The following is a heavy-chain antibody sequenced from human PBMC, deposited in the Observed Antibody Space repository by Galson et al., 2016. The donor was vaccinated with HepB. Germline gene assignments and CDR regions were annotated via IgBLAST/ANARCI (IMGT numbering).Heavy chain of an antibody. D-gene: IGHD3-22*01. CDR1: GVTFSSLS. Sequence: SLRLSCAVSGVTFSSLSMNWVRQAPGKGLEWVAVISFDGEKTYYAESVRGRFTISRDNSNNTLYLQMNNLRLDDTAVYFCARVQDSSSYLHDPWGQGTLVTVSS. V-gene: IGHV3-30*03. CDR2: ISFDGEKT. J-gene: IGHJ5*02. CDR3: ARVQDSSSYLHDP.